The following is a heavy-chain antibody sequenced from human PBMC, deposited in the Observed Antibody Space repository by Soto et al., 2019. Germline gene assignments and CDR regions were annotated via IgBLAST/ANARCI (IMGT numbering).Heavy chain of an antibody. V-gene: IGHV4-4*02. CDR1: GGSISSSNW. J-gene: IGHJ4*02. Sequence: PSETLSLTCAVSGGSISSSNWWSWVRQPPGKGLEWIGEIYHSGSTNYNPSLKSRVTISVDKSKNQFSLKLSSVTAADTAVYYCARPQPGSKYYDILTGSSPFDYWGQGTLVTVSS. CDR3: ARPQPGSKYYDILTGSSPFDY. D-gene: IGHD3-9*01. CDR2: IYHSGST.